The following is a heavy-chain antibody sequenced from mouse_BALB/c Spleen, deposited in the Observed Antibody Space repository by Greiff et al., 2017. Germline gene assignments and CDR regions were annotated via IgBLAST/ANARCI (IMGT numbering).Heavy chain of an antibody. CDR1: GFTFSDYY. D-gene: IGHD2-10*01. Sequence: EVMLVESGGGLVKPGGSLKLSCAASGFTFSDYYMYWVRQTPEKRLEWVATISDGGSYTYYPDSVKGRFTISRDNAKNNLYLQMSSLKSEDTAMYYCARVPAYYGNWYYAMDYWGQGTSVTVSS. J-gene: IGHJ4*01. V-gene: IGHV5-4*02. CDR3: ARVPAYYGNWYYAMDY. CDR2: ISDGGSYT.